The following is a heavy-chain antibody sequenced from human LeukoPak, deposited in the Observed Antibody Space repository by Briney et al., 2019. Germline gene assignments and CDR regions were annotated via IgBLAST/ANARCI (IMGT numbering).Heavy chain of an antibody. J-gene: IGHJ4*02. V-gene: IGHV3-30*04. Sequence: GGSLRLSCAASGFTFSSYTMHWVRQAPGKGLEWVAVISYDENNKYYADSVKGRFTISRDNSKNTLYLQMNSLRAEDTAVYYCAKLRGYSGYDLDYWGQGTLVTVSS. D-gene: IGHD5-12*01. CDR2: ISYDENNK. CDR3: AKLRGYSGYDLDY. CDR1: GFTFSSYT.